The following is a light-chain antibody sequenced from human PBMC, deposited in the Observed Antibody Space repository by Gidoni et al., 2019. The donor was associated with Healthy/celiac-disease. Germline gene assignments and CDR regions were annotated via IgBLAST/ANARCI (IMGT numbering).Light chain of an antibody. J-gene: IGLJ3*02. CDR2: EGS. CDR3: CSSAGSSKV. V-gene: IGLV2-23*01. CDR1: SSAVGGYNL. Sequence: QSSLTQPASASGSPRQSITISCTGTSSAVGGYNLVSWYQQHPGKAPKLMIYEGSKRPSGVSNLFSCSKSGNTASLTISGLHAEDEADYYCCSSAGSSKVFGGGTKLTVL.